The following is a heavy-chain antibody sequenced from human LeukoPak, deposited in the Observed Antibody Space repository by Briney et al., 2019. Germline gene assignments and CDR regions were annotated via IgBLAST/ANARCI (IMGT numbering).Heavy chain of an antibody. CDR1: GYTFTSYG. CDR2: ISAYNGNT. J-gene: IGHJ3*02. V-gene: IGHV1-18*01. D-gene: IGHD6-19*01. Sequence: ASVKVSCKASGYTFTSYGISWVRQAPGQGLEWMGWISAYNGNTNYVQKLQGRVTMTTDTSTSTAYMELRSLRSDDTGVYYRARAAVARSAFDIWGQGTMVTVSS. CDR3: ARAAVARSAFDI.